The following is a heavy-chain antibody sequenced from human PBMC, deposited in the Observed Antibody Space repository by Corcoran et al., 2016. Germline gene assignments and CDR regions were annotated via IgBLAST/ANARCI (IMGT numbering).Heavy chain of an antibody. J-gene: IGHJ6*02. CDR3: AAWRSTSRGRGPYYYYGMDV. V-gene: IGHV1-58*01. D-gene: IGHD2-2*01. CDR1: GFTFTSSA. Sequence: QMQLVQSGPEVKKPGTSVKVSCKASGFTFTSSAVQWVRQARGQRLEWIGWIVVGSGNTNYAQKFQERVTITRDMCTSTAYMELSSLRSEDTAVYYCAAWRSTSRGRGPYYYYGMDVWGQGTTVTVSS. CDR2: IVVGSGNT.